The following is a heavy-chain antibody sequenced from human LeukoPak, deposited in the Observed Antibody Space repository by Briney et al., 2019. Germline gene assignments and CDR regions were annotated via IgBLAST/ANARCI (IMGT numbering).Heavy chain of an antibody. CDR3: ARDHSNPGGDY. D-gene: IGHD6-13*01. Sequence: SETLSLTCAVSGYSISSGYYWGWIRQPPGKGLEWIGSISHSGSTYYSPSLRSRVTISLDTSKNRFSLKLSSVTAADTAVYYCARDHSNPGGDYWGQGTLVTVSS. V-gene: IGHV4-38-2*02. J-gene: IGHJ4*02. CDR2: ISHSGST. CDR1: GYSISSGYY.